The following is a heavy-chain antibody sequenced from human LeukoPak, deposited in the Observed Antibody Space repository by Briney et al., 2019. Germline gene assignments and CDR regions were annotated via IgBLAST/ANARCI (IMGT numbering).Heavy chain of an antibody. CDR1: GYTFTSYG. V-gene: IGHV1-18*01. CDR3: ATGPTYYDFWSGYYTEYYFDY. CDR2: ISAYNGNT. J-gene: IGHJ4*02. Sequence: ASVKVSCKASGYTFTSYGISWVRQAPGQGLEWMGWISAYNGNTNYAQNLQGRVTMTTDTSTSTAYMELRSLRADDTAVYYCATGPTYYDFWSGYYTEYYFDYWGQGTLVTVSS. D-gene: IGHD3-3*01.